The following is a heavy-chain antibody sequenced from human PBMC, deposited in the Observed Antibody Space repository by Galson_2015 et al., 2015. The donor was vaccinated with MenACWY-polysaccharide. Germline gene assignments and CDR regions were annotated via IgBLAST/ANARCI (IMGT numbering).Heavy chain of an antibody. D-gene: IGHD2-2*01. V-gene: IGHV1-46*01. CDR1: SYN. CDR2: INPSRGST. J-gene: IGHJ4*02. Sequence: SYNMHWVRQAPGQGLEWMGIINPSRGSTTYAQRFQGRVTMTKDTSTSTAYMELRSLRSDDTAVYYCAREYCSSTSCYDYFDYWGQGTLVTVSS. CDR3: AREYCSSTSCYDYFDY.